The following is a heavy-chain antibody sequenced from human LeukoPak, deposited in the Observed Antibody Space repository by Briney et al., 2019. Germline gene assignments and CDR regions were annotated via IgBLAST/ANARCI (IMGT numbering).Heavy chain of an antibody. CDR2: IRGGGGSA. CDR1: GFTFSSYE. Sequence: GGSLRLSCAASGFTFSSYEMNWVRQAPGKGPEWVSAIRGGGGSAFYADSVKGRFTISRDNSKYTLFLQMNSLRAEDTAVYYCARDPNGDYIGAFDMWGPGTMVTVSS. V-gene: IGHV3-23*01. J-gene: IGHJ3*02. CDR3: ARDPNGDYIGAFDM. D-gene: IGHD4-17*01.